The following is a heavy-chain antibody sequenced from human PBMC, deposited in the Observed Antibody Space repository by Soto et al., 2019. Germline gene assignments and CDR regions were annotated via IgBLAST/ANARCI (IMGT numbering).Heavy chain of an antibody. CDR1: GYTFTGYY. CDR3: ARASSSGWYDAFDI. D-gene: IGHD6-19*01. J-gene: IGHJ3*02. Sequence: ASVKDSCKASGYTFTGYYMHWVRQAPGQGLEWMGWIKPNSGGANYAQKFQGWVTMTRDMSISTAYMELSRLRSDDTAVYYCARASSSGWYDAFDIWGQGTMVTVSS. V-gene: IGHV1-2*04. CDR2: IKPNSGGA.